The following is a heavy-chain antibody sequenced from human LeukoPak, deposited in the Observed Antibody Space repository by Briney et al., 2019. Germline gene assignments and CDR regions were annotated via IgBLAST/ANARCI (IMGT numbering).Heavy chain of an antibody. CDR1: GGSISSYY. V-gene: IGHV4-4*07. CDR3: ARDLCSGGSCYSGY. Sequence: KPSETLSLTCTVSGGSISSYYWSWIRQPAGKGLEWIGRIYTSGSTNYNPSLKSRVTMSVDTSKNQFSLKLSSVTAADTAVYYCARDLCSGGSCYSGYWGQGTLVTVSS. D-gene: IGHD2-15*01. J-gene: IGHJ4*02. CDR2: IYTSGST.